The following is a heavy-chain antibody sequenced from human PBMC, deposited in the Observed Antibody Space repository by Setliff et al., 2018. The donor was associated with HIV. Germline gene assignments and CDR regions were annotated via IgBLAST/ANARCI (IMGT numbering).Heavy chain of an antibody. CDR1: RFDFNNYW. V-gene: IGHV3-7*03. CDR2: IGQDGSEK. J-gene: IGHJ4*02. Sequence: GGSLRLSCAASRFDFNNYWMCWVRQAPGKGLEWVANIGQDGSEKNYVDSVKGRFTISRDNSKNMLYLQMNNLTTEDTAVYYCVNRAWLESWGQGTLVTVSS. CDR3: VNRAWLES.